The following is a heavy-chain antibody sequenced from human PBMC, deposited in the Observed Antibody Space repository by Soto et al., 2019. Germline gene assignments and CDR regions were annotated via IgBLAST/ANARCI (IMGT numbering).Heavy chain of an antibody. Sequence: QVQLQQWGAGLLKPSETLSLTCTVYGGSFSGYYWSWIRQPPGKGLEWIGEINHSGSTNYNPSLKSRVTISVDTSKNQFSLKLSSVTAADTAVYHCARGRSFDPWGQGTLVTVSS. CDR3: ARGRSFDP. CDR1: GGSFSGYY. J-gene: IGHJ5*02. CDR2: INHSGST. V-gene: IGHV4-34*01.